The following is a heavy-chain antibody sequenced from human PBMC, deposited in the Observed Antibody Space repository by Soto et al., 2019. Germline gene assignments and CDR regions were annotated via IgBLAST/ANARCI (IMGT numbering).Heavy chain of an antibody. D-gene: IGHD6-6*01. CDR3: ARGGGSIAARPGPNDY. J-gene: IGHJ4*02. CDR2: IYYSGST. CDR1: DGSISSGGYY. V-gene: IGHV4-31*03. Sequence: SETLSLTCTVSDGSISSGGYYWSWIRQHPGKGLEWIGYIYYSGSTYYNPSLKSRVTISVDTSKNQFSLKLSSVTAADTAVYYCARGGGSIAARPGPNDYWGQGTLVTVSS.